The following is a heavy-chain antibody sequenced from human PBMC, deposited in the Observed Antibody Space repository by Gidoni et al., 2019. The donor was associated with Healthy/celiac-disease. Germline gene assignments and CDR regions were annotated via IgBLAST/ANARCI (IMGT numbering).Heavy chain of an antibody. CDR2: IIPIFGTA. CDR1: GGTFSSYS. J-gene: IGHJ6*02. V-gene: IGHV1-69*06. CDR3: GGGPDYYYYGMDV. D-gene: IGHD2-15*01. Sequence: QVQLGQSGAEVKKPGSAVKVSCKASGGTFSSYSISWVRQAPGQGLEWMGGIIPIFGTANYAQKFQGRVTITADKSTSTAYMELSSLRSEDTAVYYCGGGPDYYYYGMDVWGQGTTVTVSS.